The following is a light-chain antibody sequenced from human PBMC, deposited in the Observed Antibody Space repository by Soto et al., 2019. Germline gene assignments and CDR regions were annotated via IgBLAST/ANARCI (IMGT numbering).Light chain of an antibody. Sequence: EIVLTQSPGTLSLSPGERATLSCRASQSVSSSYLAWYQQKPGQAPRLLIYGASIRATGIPDRFSGSGSGTDFTLTISRLEPEYFAVYYCQQYGSSQSFGQGTKVEI. J-gene: IGKJ1*01. CDR2: GAS. CDR1: QSVSSSY. CDR3: QQYGSSQS. V-gene: IGKV3-20*01.